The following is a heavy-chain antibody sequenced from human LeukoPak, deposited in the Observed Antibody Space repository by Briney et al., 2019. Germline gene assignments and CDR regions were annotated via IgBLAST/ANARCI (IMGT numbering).Heavy chain of an antibody. CDR2: ISGSGGST. J-gene: IGHJ4*02. Sequence: GGSLRLSCAASGFTFSSYAMSWVRQAPGKGLDWVSAISGSGGSTYYADSVNGRFTISRNNYKNTLYLQMNRLRAEDTAVYYCAKDATVTTAYYFDYWGQGTLVPVSS. CDR1: GFTFSSYA. D-gene: IGHD4-17*01. V-gene: IGHV3-23*01. CDR3: AKDATVTTAYYFDY.